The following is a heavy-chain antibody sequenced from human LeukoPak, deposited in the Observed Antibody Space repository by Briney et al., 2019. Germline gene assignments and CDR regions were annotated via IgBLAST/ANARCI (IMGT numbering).Heavy chain of an antibody. J-gene: IGHJ4*02. CDR3: ARDRSGDTAFDY. D-gene: IGHD2-15*01. CDR1: GYTFTGYY. CDR2: INPNSGGT. Sequence: ASVEVSCKASGYTFTGYYMHWVRQAPGQGLEWMGWINPNSGGTNYAQKFQGRVTMTRDTSISTAYMELSRLRSDDTAVYYCARDRSGDTAFDYWGQGTLVTVSS. V-gene: IGHV1-2*02.